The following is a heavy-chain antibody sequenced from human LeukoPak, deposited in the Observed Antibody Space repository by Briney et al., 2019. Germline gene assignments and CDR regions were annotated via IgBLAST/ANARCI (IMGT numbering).Heavy chain of an antibody. CDR3: TKDYGGDPFDY. CDR2: IGVSGDT. V-gene: IGHV3-23*01. J-gene: IGHJ4*02. CDR1: GFTFSSYG. D-gene: IGHD4-23*01. Sequence: GGSLRLSCAASGFTFSSYGMSWVRQAPGKGLEWVSVIGVSGDTSYADSVKGRFTISRDNSKNTLYLQVNSLRAEDTAIYYCTKDYGGDPFDYWGQGTLVTVSS.